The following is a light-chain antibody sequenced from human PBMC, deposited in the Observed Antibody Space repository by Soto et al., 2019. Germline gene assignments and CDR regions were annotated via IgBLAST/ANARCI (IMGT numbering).Light chain of an antibody. CDR3: QAWDSSTVV. Sequence: SYELTQQPSVSVSPGQTAGITCSGDKLGSKYVCWYQQKPGQSPVVVIYQDSKRPSGIPERFSGSNSENTATLTISGTQAMDEADYYCQAWDSSTVVFGGGTQLTVL. J-gene: IGLJ2*01. CDR2: QDS. V-gene: IGLV3-1*01. CDR1: KLGSKY.